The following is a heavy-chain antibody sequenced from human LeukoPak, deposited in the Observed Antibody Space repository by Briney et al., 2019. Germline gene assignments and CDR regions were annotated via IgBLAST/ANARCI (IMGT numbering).Heavy chain of an antibody. J-gene: IGHJ6*03. Sequence: SVKVSCKASGGTFRSYAISWVRQAPGQGLEWMGGIIPIFGTANYAQKFQGRVTITTDESTSTAYMELSSLRSEDTAVYYCARGRGSIAASYYYYYYMDVWGKGTTVTVSS. CDR2: IIPIFGTA. CDR3: ARGRGSIAASYYYYYYMDV. D-gene: IGHD6-6*01. V-gene: IGHV1-69*05. CDR1: GGTFRSYA.